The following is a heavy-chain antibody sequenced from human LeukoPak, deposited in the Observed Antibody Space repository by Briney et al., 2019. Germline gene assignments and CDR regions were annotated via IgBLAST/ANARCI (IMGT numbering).Heavy chain of an antibody. J-gene: IGHJ4*02. D-gene: IGHD3-22*01. Sequence: PGGSLRLSCAASGFTLSSYWMHWVRQAPGKGLEWVSAISGSGGSTYYADSVKGRFTISRDNSKNTLYLQMNSLRAEDTAVYYCAKDSLGSGSGYYYGLGYFDYWGQGTLVTVSS. CDR2: ISGSGGST. CDR3: AKDSLGSGSGYYYGLGYFDY. V-gene: IGHV3-23*01. CDR1: GFTLSSYW.